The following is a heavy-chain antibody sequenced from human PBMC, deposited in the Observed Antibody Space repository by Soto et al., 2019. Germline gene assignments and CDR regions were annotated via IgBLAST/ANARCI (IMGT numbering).Heavy chain of an antibody. J-gene: IGHJ6*02. Sequence: SETLSLTCAVSGYSMTSGYYWGWVRQPPGKGLEWLGSIYHGGSVYYNPSLKSRVTLSLDASKNHFSLHLTSVTAADTAVYYCARTFDYYGMDVWGQGTAVPVSS. CDR1: GYSMTSGYY. D-gene: IGHD3-3*01. V-gene: IGHV4-38-2*01. CDR2: IYHGGSV. CDR3: ARTFDYYGMDV.